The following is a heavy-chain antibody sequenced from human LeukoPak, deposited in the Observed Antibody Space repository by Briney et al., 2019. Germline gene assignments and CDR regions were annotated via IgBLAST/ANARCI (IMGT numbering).Heavy chain of an antibody. CDR1: GFTVSSNY. J-gene: IGHJ4*02. Sequence: PGGSLRLSCAASGFTVSSNYMSWVRQAPGKGLEWVSVIYSGGSTYYADSVKGRFTISRDNSKNTLYLQMNSLRAEDTAVYYCARTDYSGSYYLDYWGQGTLVTVSS. D-gene: IGHD1-26*01. CDR2: IYSGGST. CDR3: ARTDYSGSYYLDY. V-gene: IGHV3-66*01.